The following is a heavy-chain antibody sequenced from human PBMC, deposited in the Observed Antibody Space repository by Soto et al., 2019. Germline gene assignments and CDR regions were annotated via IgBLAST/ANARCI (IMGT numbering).Heavy chain of an antibody. V-gene: IGHV3-30*18. CDR1: GFTFSSYG. J-gene: IGHJ4*02. CDR2: ISYDGSNK. D-gene: IGHD3-10*01. Sequence: GGSLRLSCAASGFTFSSYGMHWVRQAPGKGLEWVAVISYDGSNKYYADSVKGRFTISRDNSKNTLYLQMNSLRAEDTAVYYCAKEEGMTLETYYFDYWGQGTLVTVSS. CDR3: AKEEGMTLETYYFDY.